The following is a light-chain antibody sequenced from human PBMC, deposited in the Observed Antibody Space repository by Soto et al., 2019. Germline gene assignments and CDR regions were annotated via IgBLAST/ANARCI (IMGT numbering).Light chain of an antibody. Sequence: EIVLTQSPVTLSLSPGERATLSCRASQSVSTYLAWYQVKPGQAPRLLIYDPSRRASGVPARFSGSGSGTDFPLTISSLEPEDFALYYCQQRNTWPPITFGQGTRLEIK. CDR2: DPS. J-gene: IGKJ5*01. CDR1: QSVSTY. V-gene: IGKV3-11*01. CDR3: QQRNTWPPIT.